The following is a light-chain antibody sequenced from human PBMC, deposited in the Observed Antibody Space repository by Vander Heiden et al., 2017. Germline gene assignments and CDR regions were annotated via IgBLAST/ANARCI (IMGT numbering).Light chain of an antibody. V-gene: IGLV1-40*01. CDR3: QSYDNSLSCYV. J-gene: IGLJ1*01. CDR1: RSSLGAGNA. CDR2: GNN. Sequence: SVLTQPPSVFGAPGPMASISCTGSRSSLGAGNAVTWSQQLPGTAPKLLIYGNNNRPSGVPDRFSGSKSGTSASLAITGLQAEDEADYYCQSYDNSLSCYVFGTGTKVTVL.